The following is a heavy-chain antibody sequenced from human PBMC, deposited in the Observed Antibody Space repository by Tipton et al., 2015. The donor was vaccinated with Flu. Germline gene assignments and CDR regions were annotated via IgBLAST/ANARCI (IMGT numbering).Heavy chain of an antibody. CDR1: GGSISSYY. CDR2: IYYSGST. Sequence: TLSLTCTVSGGSISSYYWSWIRQPPGKGLEWIGYIYYSGSTNYNPSLKSRVTISVDTSKNQFSLKLSSVTAADTAVYYCARHSCSSTSCDRNDAFDIWGQGTMVTVSS. D-gene: IGHD2-2*01. V-gene: IGHV4-59*08. CDR3: ARHSCSSTSCDRNDAFDI. J-gene: IGHJ3*02.